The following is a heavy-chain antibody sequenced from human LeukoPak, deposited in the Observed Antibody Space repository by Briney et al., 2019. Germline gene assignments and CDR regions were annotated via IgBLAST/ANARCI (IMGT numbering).Heavy chain of an antibody. CDR2: ISGSGDNT. D-gene: IGHD1-26*01. Sequence: GGSLRLSCAASGFTFSNYAMNWVRQAPGKGLEWVSGISGSGDNTYYADSVKGRFTISRDNSKNTLYLQMNSLRAEDTAVYYCAKTQWKVGATDYFDYWGQGILVTVSS. V-gene: IGHV3-23*01. J-gene: IGHJ4*02. CDR3: AKTQWKVGATDYFDY. CDR1: GFTFSNYA.